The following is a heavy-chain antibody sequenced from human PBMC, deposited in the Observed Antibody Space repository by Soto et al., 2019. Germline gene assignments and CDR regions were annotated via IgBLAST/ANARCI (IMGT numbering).Heavy chain of an antibody. CDR2: MNPNSGNT. J-gene: IGHJ5*02. Sequence: GASVKVSCKASGYTFTSYDINWVRQATGQGLEWMGWMNPNSGNTGYAQKFQGRVTMTRNTSISTAYMELSSLRSEDTAVYYCARGVSPYQRLKVRHKFNCFDPWGQGTLVTVSS. V-gene: IGHV1-8*01. CDR3: ARGVSPYQRLKVRHKFNCFDP. D-gene: IGHD2-2*01. CDR1: GYTFTSYD.